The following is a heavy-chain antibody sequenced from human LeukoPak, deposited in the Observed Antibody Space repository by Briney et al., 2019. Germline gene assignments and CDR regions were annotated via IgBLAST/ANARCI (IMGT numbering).Heavy chain of an antibody. CDR1: GFTFSSYS. CDR3: TRFYGSGSWNDAFDI. Sequence: GGSLRLSCAASGFTFSSYSMNWVRQAPGKGLEWVSSISSSSSYTNYADSVKGRFTISRDNAKNSLYLQINSLRAEDTAVYYCTRFYGSGSWNDAFDIWGQGTMVTVSS. J-gene: IGHJ3*02. CDR2: ISSSSSYT. D-gene: IGHD3-10*01. V-gene: IGHV3-21*04.